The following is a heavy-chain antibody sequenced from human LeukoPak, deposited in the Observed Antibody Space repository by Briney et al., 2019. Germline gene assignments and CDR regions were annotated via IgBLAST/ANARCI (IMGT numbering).Heavy chain of an antibody. CDR2: INHSGST. CDR1: GGSFSGYY. CDR3: ARSLYDYVWGSYRSVPPRRSYYFDY. V-gene: IGHV4-34*01. J-gene: IGHJ4*02. D-gene: IGHD3-16*02. Sequence: PSETLSLTCAVYGGSFSGYYWSRIRQPPGKGLEWIGEINHSGSTNYNPSLKSRVTISVDTSKNQFSLKLSSVTAADTAVYYCARSLYDYVWGSYRSVPPRRSYYFDYWGQGTLVTVSS.